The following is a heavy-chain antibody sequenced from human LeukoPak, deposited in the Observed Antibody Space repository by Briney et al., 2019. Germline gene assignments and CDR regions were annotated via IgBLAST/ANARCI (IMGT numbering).Heavy chain of an antibody. CDR2: IYYSGST. Sequence: SETLSLTCTVSGGSISSYYWSWIRQPPGKGLEWIGYIYYSGSTDYNPSLKSRVTISVDTSKNQFSLKLSSVTAADTAVYYCARAGPYSSGWQYVDYWGQEPWSPSPQ. J-gene: IGHJ4*01. V-gene: IGHV4-59*01. CDR3: ARAGPYSSGWQYVDY. CDR1: GGSISSYY. D-gene: IGHD6-19*01.